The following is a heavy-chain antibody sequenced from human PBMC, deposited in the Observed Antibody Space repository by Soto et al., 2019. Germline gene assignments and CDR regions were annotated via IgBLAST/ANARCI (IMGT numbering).Heavy chain of an antibody. V-gene: IGHV4-30-2*01. J-gene: IGHJ4*02. Sequence: SETLSLTCAVSGGSISSGGYSWSWIRQPPGKGLEWIGYIYHSGSTYYNPSLKSRVTISVDRSKNQFSLKLSSVTAADTAVYYCARVGAMYYFDYWGQGTLVTVSS. CDR2: IYHSGST. CDR1: GGSISSGGYS. D-gene: IGHD3-16*01. CDR3: ARVGAMYYFDY.